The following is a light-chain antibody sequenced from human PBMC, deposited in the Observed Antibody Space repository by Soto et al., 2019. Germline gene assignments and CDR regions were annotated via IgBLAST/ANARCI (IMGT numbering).Light chain of an antibody. CDR1: QSVNRRY. Sequence: EIVLTQSPGTLSLSPGERATLSCRASQSVNRRYLAWYQQTPGQAPRLLIYGASSRATGIPDRFSGTGSGTDFALIINRLEPEDFAVYYCQQYGSSPYTFGLGTKLEIK. J-gene: IGKJ2*01. CDR3: QQYGSSPYT. CDR2: GAS. V-gene: IGKV3-20*01.